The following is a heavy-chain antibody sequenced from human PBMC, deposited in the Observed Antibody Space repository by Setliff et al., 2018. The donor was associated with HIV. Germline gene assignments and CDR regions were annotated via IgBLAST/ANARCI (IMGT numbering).Heavy chain of an antibody. V-gene: IGHV4-39*01. CDR3: ARIVRWELVATSTFFYYYMDV. J-gene: IGHJ6*03. D-gene: IGHD1-26*01. Sequence: SETLSLTCTVSGASISSSSHHWAWIRQPPGKGLEYIGNIYYTGSTHHIPSLESRVATSVDTSKNQFSLKLSSVTAADTAVYYCARIVRWELVATSTFFYYYMDVWGKGTTVTVSS. CDR1: GASISSSSHH. CDR2: IYYTGST.